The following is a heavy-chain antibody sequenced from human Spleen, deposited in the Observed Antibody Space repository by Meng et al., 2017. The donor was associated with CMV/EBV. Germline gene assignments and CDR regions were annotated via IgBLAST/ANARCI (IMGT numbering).Heavy chain of an antibody. D-gene: IGHD3-16*01. Sequence: LSLAASGFTFSNYWMHWVRQAPGKGLVWVSHITRGAITASYADSVKGRFTISRDDAKNILCLQMNSLRDDDTAVYYCARGAGGFDYWGQGTLVTVSS. CDR3: ARGAGGFDY. CDR2: ITRGAITA. J-gene: IGHJ4*02. V-gene: IGHV3-74*01. CDR1: GFTFSNYW.